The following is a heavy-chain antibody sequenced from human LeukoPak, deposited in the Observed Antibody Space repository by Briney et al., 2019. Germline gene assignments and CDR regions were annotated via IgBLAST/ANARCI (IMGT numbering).Heavy chain of an antibody. V-gene: IGHV4-59*01. CDR3: ARGFNIGYYDILTGYYGDYFDY. CDR2: IYYSGST. Sequence: SETLSLTCTVSGGSISSYYWSWTRQPPGKGLEWIGYIYYSGSTNYNPSLKSRVTISVDTSKNQFSLKLSSVTAADTAVYYCARGFNIGYYDILTGYYGDYFDYWGQGTLVTVSS. J-gene: IGHJ4*02. D-gene: IGHD3-9*01. CDR1: GGSISSYY.